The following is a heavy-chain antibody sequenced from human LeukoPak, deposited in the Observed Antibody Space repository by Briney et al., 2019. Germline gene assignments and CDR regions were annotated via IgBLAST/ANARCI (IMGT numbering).Heavy chain of an antibody. D-gene: IGHD3-10*01. CDR2: ISWNSGSI. CDR3: AKDKGSGSYHFDY. V-gene: IGHV3-9*01. J-gene: IGHJ4*02. Sequence: QTGGSLRLSCAASGFTFDDYAMHWVRQAPGKGLEWVSGISWNSGSIGYADSVKGRFTISRDNAKNSLYLQMNSLRAEDTALYYCAKDKGSGSYHFDYWGQGTLVTVSS. CDR1: GFTFDDYA.